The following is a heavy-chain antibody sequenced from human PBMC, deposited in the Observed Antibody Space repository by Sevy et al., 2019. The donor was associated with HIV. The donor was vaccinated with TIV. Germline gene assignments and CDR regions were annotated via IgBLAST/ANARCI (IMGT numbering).Heavy chain of an antibody. CDR2: ISAYNGNT. Sequence: ASVNVSCKASGYTFTSHGISWVRQAPGQGLEWMGWISAYNGNTNYAQKLQGRVTMTTDTSTSTAYMELRSLRSDDTAVYYCARGSRYSSSVFDMDVWGQGTTVTVSS. V-gene: IGHV1-18*01. J-gene: IGHJ6*02. CDR3: ARGSRYSSSVFDMDV. CDR1: GYTFTSHG. D-gene: IGHD6-6*01.